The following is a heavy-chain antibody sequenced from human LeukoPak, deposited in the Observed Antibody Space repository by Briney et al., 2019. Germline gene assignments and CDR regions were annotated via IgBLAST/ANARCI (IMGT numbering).Heavy chain of an antibody. J-gene: IGHJ6*02. CDR2: IYYSGTT. D-gene: IGHD2-2*01. Sequence: ASETLSLTCAVSGGSISSGGYYWSWIRQHPGKGLEWLAYIYYSGTTSYNPSLRSRLTISLDKSKNQFSLKLTSVTVADTAVYYCARFPYQRPYYSMDVWGQGSTVTVSS. CDR3: ARFPYQRPYYSMDV. V-gene: IGHV4-31*11. CDR1: GGSISSGGYY.